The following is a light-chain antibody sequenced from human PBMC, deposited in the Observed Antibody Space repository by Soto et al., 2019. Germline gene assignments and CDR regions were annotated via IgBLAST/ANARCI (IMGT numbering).Light chain of an antibody. CDR3: SSYASSITLV. CDR2: DVS. V-gene: IGLV2-14*01. J-gene: IGLJ2*01. Sequence: QSVLTQPASVSVSPGQSITISCTGTSSDVGGYDYVSWYQQHPGKAPKLLIFDVSKRPSGVSYRFSGSKSGNTASLTISGLQAEDEADYYCSSYASSITLVFGGGTQLTVL. CDR1: SSDVGGYDY.